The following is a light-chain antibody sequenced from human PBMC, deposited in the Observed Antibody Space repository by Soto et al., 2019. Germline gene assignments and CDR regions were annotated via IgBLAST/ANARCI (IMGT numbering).Light chain of an antibody. CDR2: DVS. CDR1: SSEVGGYTY. Sequence: SVLTQPASVSGSPGQSITISCAGTSSEVGGYTYVSWYQQHPGKAPKLMIYDVSNRPSGVSNRFSGSKSGNTASLTISGLQAEDEADYYCTSYTSSSTPYVFGGGTKVTVL. CDR3: TSYTSSSTPYV. V-gene: IGLV2-14*01. J-gene: IGLJ1*01.